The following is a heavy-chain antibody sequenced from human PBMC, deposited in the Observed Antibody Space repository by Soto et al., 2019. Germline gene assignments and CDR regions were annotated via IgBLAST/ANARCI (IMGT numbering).Heavy chain of an antibody. Sequence: PSETLSLTCTVSGGSVSSNSYSWGWVRQSPGKGLEWIGTIYSNDNTHYNPSLLSRVTISVDTSKNEFSLRLNSVTAADTATKCHGYYGMDVWGQGTTVTVSS. CDR2: IYSNDNT. V-gene: IGHV4-39*01. CDR1: GGSVSSNSYS. J-gene: IGHJ6*02. CDR3: GYYGMDV.